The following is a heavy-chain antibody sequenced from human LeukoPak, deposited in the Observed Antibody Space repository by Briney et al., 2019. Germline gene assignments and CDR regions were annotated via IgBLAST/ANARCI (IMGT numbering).Heavy chain of an antibody. CDR1: GGSISSYY. Sequence: PSQTLSLTCTVSGGSISSYYWSWIRQPPGKGLEWIGYIYYSGSTNYNPSLKSRVTISVDTSKNQFSLKLSSVTAADTAVYYCARSPPDGSYWDAFDIWGQGTMVTVSS. D-gene: IGHD1-26*01. CDR3: ARSPPDGSYWDAFDI. CDR2: IYYSGST. J-gene: IGHJ3*02. V-gene: IGHV4-59*01.